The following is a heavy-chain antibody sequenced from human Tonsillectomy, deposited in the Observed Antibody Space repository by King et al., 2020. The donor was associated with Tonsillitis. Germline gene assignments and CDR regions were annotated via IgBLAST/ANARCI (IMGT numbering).Heavy chain of an antibody. Sequence: VQLVESGGGLVQPGGSLRLSCAASGFTFSSYAMSWVRQAPGKGLEWVSAIRGSGGSTYYADSVKGRFTISRDNSKNTRYLQMNSLRAEDTAVYYCAKQATMIVVVRRYFDYWGQGTLVTVSS. CDR2: IRGSGGST. CDR1: GFTFSSYA. D-gene: IGHD3-22*01. V-gene: IGHV3-23*04. CDR3: AKQATMIVVVRRYFDY. J-gene: IGHJ4*02.